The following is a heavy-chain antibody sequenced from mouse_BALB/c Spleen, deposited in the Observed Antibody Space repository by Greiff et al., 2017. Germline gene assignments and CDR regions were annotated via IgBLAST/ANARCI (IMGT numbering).Heavy chain of an antibody. J-gene: IGHJ3*01. CDR1: GYSFTDYI. CDR2: INPYYGST. D-gene: IGHD2-4*01. CDR3: VGDYDGGFAY. Sequence: EVQLQQTGPELVKPGASVKISCKASGYSFTDYIMLWVKQSHGKSLEWIGNINPYYGSTSYNLKFKGKATLTVDKSSSTAYMQLNSLTSEDSAVYYCVGDYDGGFAYWGQGTLVTVSA. V-gene: IGHV1-39*01.